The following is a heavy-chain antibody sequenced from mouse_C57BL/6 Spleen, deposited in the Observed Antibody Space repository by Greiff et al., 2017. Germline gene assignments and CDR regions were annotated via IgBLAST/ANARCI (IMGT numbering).Heavy chain of an antibody. Sequence: QVQLQQSGPELVKPGASVKISCKASGYAFSSSWMNWVKQRPGKGLEWIGRIYPGDGDTNYNGKVKGKATLTADKSSSTAYMQLSSLTSEDSAVYFCARRGDGYYAPYYAMDDWGQGTSVTVSS. CDR2: IYPGDGDT. V-gene: IGHV1-82*01. D-gene: IGHD2-3*01. CDR1: GYAFSSSW. CDR3: ARRGDGYYAPYYAMDD. J-gene: IGHJ4*01.